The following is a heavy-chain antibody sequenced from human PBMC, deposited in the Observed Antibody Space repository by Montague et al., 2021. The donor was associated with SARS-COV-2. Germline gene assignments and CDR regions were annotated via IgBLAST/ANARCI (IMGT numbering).Heavy chain of an antibody. CDR3: ARKEMKYSSIWSTGGNWFDP. CDR1: GGPISSSSYY. V-gene: IGHV4-39*01. Sequence: SETLSLTCTVSGGPISSSSYYWGWIRQPPGKGLEWIGSIYYSGSTYYNPSLKGRVTISVDTSKNQFSLKLSSVTAADTAVYYCARKEMKYSSIWSTGGNWFDPWGQGTLVTVSS. CDR2: IYYSGST. J-gene: IGHJ5*02. D-gene: IGHD6-13*01.